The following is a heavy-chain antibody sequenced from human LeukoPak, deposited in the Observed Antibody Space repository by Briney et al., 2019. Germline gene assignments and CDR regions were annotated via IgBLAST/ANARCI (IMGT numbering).Heavy chain of an antibody. J-gene: IGHJ6*03. CDR1: GGSISSYY. Sequence: PSETLSLTCTVSGGSISSYYWSWIRQPPGKGLEWIGYIYYSGSTNYNPSLKSRVTISVDTSKNQFSLKLSSVTAADTAVYYCAMNSQHYYYYYMDVWGKGTTVTISS. V-gene: IGHV4-59*01. CDR2: IYYSGST. CDR3: AMNSQHYYYYYMDV.